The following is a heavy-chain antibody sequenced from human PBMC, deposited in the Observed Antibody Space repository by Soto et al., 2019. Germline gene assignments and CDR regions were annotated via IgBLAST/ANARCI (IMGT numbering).Heavy chain of an antibody. CDR1: GFTFSSYA. D-gene: IGHD6-13*01. CDR2: ISGSGGST. V-gene: IGHV3-23*01. Sequence: EVQLLESGGGLVQPGGSLRLSCAASGFTFSSYAMSWVRQAPGKGLEWVSAISGSGGSTYYADSVKGRFTISRDNSKHTLYLQMNSLRAEDTAGYYCAKVIAAGGTGYWFDPWGQGTLVTVSS. CDR3: AKVIAAGGTGYWFDP. J-gene: IGHJ5*02.